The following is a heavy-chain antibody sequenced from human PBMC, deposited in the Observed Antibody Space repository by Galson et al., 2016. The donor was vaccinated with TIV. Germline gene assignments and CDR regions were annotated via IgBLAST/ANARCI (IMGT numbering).Heavy chain of an antibody. V-gene: IGHV4-31*03. CDR3: ARGPRLRTSLFEDITKTFDY. CDR1: GDSVNTGGHY. CDR2: IYHSGNT. D-gene: IGHD3-3*01. J-gene: IGHJ4*02. Sequence: TLSLTCNVSGDSVNTGGHYWTWIRQQPGKGLEWIGYIYHSGNTYSNPSLRSRLTMYIDTTKNQFSLRLTSVTAADTAVYYCARGPRLRTSLFEDITKTFDYWGQGARVTVSS.